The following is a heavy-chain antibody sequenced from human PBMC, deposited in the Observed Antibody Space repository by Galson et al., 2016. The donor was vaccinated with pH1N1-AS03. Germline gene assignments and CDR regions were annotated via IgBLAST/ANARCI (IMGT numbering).Heavy chain of an antibody. Sequence: SVKVSCKASGGTFSSYTINWVRQAPGHGREWMGRLIPIRDLANYAQNFQDRVTITLDKSANIAYMEMSNLTSEDTGVYYCGRALGHNAQSSIPYWGQGTLVTVSS. CDR3: GRALGHNAQSSIPY. V-gene: IGHV1-69*02. J-gene: IGHJ4*01. CDR1: GGTFSSYT. CDR2: LIPIRDLA. D-gene: IGHD2-2*01.